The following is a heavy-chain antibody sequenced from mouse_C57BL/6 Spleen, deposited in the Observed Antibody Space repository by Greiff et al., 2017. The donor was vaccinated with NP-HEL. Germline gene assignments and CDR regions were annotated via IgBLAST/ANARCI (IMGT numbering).Heavy chain of an antibody. J-gene: IGHJ4*01. CDR3: TREGLGRHYAMDY. Sequence: EVMLVESGEGLVKPGGSLKLSCAASGFTFSSYAMSWVRQTPEKRLEWVAYISSGGDYIYYADTVKGRFTISRDNARNTLYLQMSRLKSEDTAMYYCTREGLGRHYAMDYWGQGTSVTVSS. D-gene: IGHD4-1*01. CDR2: ISSGGDYI. V-gene: IGHV5-9-1*02. CDR1: GFTFSSYA.